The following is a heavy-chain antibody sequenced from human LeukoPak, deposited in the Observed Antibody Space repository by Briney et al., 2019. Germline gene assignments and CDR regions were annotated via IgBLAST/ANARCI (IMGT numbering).Heavy chain of an antibody. CDR1: GGSISSSNW. Sequence: SETLSLTCAVSGGSISSSNWWSWVRQPPGKGLEWIGEIYHSGSTNYNPSLKSRVTISVDKSKNQFSLKLSSVTAADTAVYYCARFWVTAMVPGYGAFDIWGQGTMVTVSS. CDR3: ARFWVTAMVPGYGAFDI. D-gene: IGHD5-18*01. J-gene: IGHJ3*02. V-gene: IGHV4-4*02. CDR2: IYHSGST.